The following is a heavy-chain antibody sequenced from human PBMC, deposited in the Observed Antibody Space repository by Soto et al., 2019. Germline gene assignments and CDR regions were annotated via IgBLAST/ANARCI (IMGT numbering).Heavy chain of an antibody. J-gene: IGHJ3*02. CDR3: ARNQYYDILAGAFDI. V-gene: IGHV3-48*01. CDR2: IGIGSSTT. Sequence: GGSLRLSCAASGFPFRNYGMNWVRQAPGKGLEWVSYIGIGSSTTYYADSVKGRFTISRDNSKNTLYLQMNSLRAEDTAVYYCARNQYYDILAGAFDIWGQGTMVTVSS. CDR1: GFPFRNYG. D-gene: IGHD3-9*01.